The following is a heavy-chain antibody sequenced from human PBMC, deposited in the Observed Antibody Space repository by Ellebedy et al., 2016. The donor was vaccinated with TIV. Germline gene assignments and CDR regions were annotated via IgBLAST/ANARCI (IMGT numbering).Heavy chain of an antibody. CDR3: AKFKGYCSTTSCWYFDY. V-gene: IGHV3-23*01. CDR1: GFTFSSYA. D-gene: IGHD2-2*01. Sequence: GESLKISXAASGFTFSSYAMSWVRQAPGKGLEWVSTISGSDGNTFYADSVKGRFTISRDYSKNTLYLQMNSLRAEDKAVYYCAKFKGYCSTTSCWYFDYWGQGTLVNVSS. J-gene: IGHJ4*02. CDR2: ISGSDGNT.